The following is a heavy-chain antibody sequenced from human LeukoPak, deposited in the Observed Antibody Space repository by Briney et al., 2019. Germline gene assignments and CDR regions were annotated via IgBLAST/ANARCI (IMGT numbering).Heavy chain of an antibody. CDR2: INPNSGGT. J-gene: IGHJ4*02. D-gene: IGHD3-22*01. CDR1: GYTFTGYY. CDR3: ARALSPRIVVVSEYPQASH. V-gene: IGHV1-2*02. Sequence: ASEKVSCKASGYTFTGYYMHWVRQAPGQGLEWMGWINPNSGGTNYAQKFQGRVTMTRDTSISTAYMELSRLRSDDTAVYYCARALSPRIVVVSEYPQASHWGQGTLVTVSS.